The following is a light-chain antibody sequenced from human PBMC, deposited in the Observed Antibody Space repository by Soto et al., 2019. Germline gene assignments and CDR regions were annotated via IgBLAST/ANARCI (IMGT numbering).Light chain of an antibody. CDR3: QQYGSSPTYT. V-gene: IGKV3-20*01. Sequence: EIVLTQSPGTLSLSPGERATLSCRASQSVSSSYLAWYQQKPGQAPRRLIYGASSRATGIPDRFSGSGSGTDFTLTISSLEPEDFAVYYCQQYGSSPTYTFGQGNKLEIK. CDR2: GAS. J-gene: IGKJ2*01. CDR1: QSVSSSY.